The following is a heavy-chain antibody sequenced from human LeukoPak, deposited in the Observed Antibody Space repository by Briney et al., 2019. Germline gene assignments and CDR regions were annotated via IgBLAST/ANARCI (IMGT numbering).Heavy chain of an antibody. CDR2: INPNSGGT. CDR3: ASIRKYYDFWSGYGGFDP. V-gene: IGHV1-2*02. CDR1: GYTFTGYY. D-gene: IGHD3-3*01. Sequence: EASVKVSCKASGYTFTGYYMHWVRQAPGQGLEWMGWINPNSGGTNYAQKFQGRVTMTRDTSISTAYMELSRLRSDDTAVYYCASIRKYYDFWSGYGGFDPWGQGTLVTVSS. J-gene: IGHJ5*02.